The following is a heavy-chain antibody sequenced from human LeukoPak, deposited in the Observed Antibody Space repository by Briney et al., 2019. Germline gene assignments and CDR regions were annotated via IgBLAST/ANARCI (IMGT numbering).Heavy chain of an antibody. CDR3: ARGIRGTRDHSYYYMDV. CDR1: GGTFISYA. D-gene: IGHD3-10*01. J-gene: IGHJ6*03. CDR2: IIPIFGTA. Sequence: SVKVSXKASGGTFISYAITWVRQAPGQGLECMGGIIPIFGTANYAQKFQGRVTITADESASTVYLEPSSLRSDDTAVYYCARGIRGTRDHSYYYMDVWGKGTTVTVSS. V-gene: IGHV1-69*01.